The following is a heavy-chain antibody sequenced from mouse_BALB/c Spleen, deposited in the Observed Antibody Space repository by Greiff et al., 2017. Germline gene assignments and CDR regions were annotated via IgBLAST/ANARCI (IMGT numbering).Heavy chain of an antibody. CDR1: GYTFTTYP. D-gene: IGHD1-1*01. V-gene: IGHV1-47*01. CDR2: FHPYNDDT. Sequence: VMLVESGAELVKPGASVKMSCKAFGYTFTTYPIEWMKQNHGKSLEWIGNFHPYNDDTKYNEKFKGKAKLTVEKSSSTVYLELSRLTSDDSAVYYCARGATVVAGGAMDYWGQGTSVTVSS. J-gene: IGHJ4*01. CDR3: ARGATVVAGGAMDY.